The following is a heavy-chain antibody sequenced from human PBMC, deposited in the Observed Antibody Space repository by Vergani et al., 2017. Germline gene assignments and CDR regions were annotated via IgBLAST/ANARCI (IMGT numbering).Heavy chain of an antibody. V-gene: IGHV1-69*11. CDR2: IIPILGTA. CDR3: ARGINYDTSNWFDP. Sequence: QVQLVQSGAEVKKPGSSVKVSCKASGGTFSSYAISWVRQAPGQGLEWMGRIIPILGTANYAQKFQGRVTITAAESTRTAYMELSSLRSEVTAVYYCARGINYDTSNWFDPWGQGTLVTVSS. D-gene: IGHD3-22*01. J-gene: IGHJ5*02. CDR1: GGTFSSYA.